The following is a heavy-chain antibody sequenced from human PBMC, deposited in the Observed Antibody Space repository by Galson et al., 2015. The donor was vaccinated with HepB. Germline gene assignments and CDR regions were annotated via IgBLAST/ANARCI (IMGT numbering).Heavy chain of an antibody. D-gene: IGHD3-10*01. J-gene: IGHJ6*02. Sequence: SLRLSCAASGFTFSSYAMTWVRQAPGKGLEWVSSVSGGGDSAYFADSVKGRFTASRDNSENTLYLQMNSLRADDTAVYFCAKGRGNSYYFYALDIWGQGTTVTVSS. CDR3: AKGRGNSYYFYALDI. CDR2: VSGGGDSA. V-gene: IGHV3-23*01. CDR1: GFTFSSYA.